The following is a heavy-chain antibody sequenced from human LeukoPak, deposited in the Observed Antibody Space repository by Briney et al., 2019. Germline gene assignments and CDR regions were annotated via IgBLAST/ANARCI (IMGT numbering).Heavy chain of an antibody. J-gene: IGHJ5*02. V-gene: IGHV4-59*08. CDR2: VYNNGRTSSGST. D-gene: IGHD6-25*01. CDR1: GGSITSSY. CDR3: ARHQRLAWFDP. Sequence: PSETLSLTCTVSGGSITSSYWSWIRQPPGKGLEWIGYVYNNGRTSSGSTNNCPSLKSRVTISVDTSKNQFSLNLSSVTTADTAVYYCARHQRLAWFDPWGQGTLVTVSS.